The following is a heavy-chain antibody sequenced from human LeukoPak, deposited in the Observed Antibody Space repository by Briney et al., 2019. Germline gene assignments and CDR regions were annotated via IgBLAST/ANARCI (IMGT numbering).Heavy chain of an antibody. V-gene: IGHV1-69*05. D-gene: IGHD3-10*01. J-gene: IGHJ6*03. Sequence: GASVKVSCKASGGTFSSYAISWVRQAPGQGLEWMGRIIPIFGTANYAQKFQGRVTIITDESTSTAYMELSSLRSEDTAVYYCASGPMVRGVVRYYYYMDVWGKGTTVTVSS. CDR3: ASGPMVRGVVRYYYYMDV. CDR2: IIPIFGTA. CDR1: GGTFSSYA.